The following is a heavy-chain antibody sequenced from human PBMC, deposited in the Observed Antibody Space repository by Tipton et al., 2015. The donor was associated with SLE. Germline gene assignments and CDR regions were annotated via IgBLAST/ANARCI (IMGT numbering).Heavy chain of an antibody. CDR2: IYYSGST. D-gene: IGHD6-13*01. CDR3: ARVGDEAAAALGY. V-gene: IGHV4-39*07. J-gene: IGHJ4*02. Sequence: GLVKPSETLSLTCTVSGGSISSSSYYWGWIRQPPGKGLEWIGSIYYSGSTYYNPSLKSRVTISVDTSKNQFSLKLSSVTAADTAVYYCARVGDEAAAALGYLGQGTLVTVSS. CDR1: GGSISSSSYY.